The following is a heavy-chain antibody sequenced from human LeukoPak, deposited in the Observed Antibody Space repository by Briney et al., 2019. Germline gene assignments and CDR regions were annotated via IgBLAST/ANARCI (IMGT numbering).Heavy chain of an antibody. Sequence: GGSLRLSCAASGFIFSSYALSWVRQAPGKGLEWVSTISGSGSTRHSADFVKGRFTISRDNSKNTLYLQMNSLRAEDTAVYYCARGAREQWLVFDYWGQGTLVTVSS. CDR1: GFIFSSYA. CDR2: ISGSGSTR. D-gene: IGHD6-19*01. CDR3: ARGAREQWLVFDY. V-gene: IGHV3-23*01. J-gene: IGHJ4*02.